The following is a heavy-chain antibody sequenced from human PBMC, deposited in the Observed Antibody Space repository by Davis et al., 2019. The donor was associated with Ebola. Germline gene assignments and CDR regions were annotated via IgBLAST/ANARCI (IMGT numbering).Heavy chain of an antibody. CDR2: ISNSSGFT. J-gene: IGHJ4*02. Sequence: GESLKISCAASGFSFSDYYMSWIRQAPGKGLEWVSYISNSSGFTNYADSVKGRFTISRDNAKNSLYLQMNSLRAEDTAVYYCARGPRKMATTNFDYWGQGTLVTVSS. D-gene: IGHD5-24*01. CDR1: GFSFSDYY. V-gene: IGHV3-11*06. CDR3: ARGPRKMATTNFDY.